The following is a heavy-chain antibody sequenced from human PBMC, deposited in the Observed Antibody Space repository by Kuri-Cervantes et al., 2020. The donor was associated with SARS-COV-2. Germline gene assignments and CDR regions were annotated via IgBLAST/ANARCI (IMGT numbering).Heavy chain of an antibody. CDR2: IYYSGST. CDR1: GGSISSYY. D-gene: IGHD3-10*01. J-gene: IGHJ6*02. Sequence: SETLSLTCTVSGGSISSYYWSWIRQPPGKGLEWIGYIYYSGSTNYNPSLKSRVTISVDTSKNQFSLKLSSVTAADTAVYYCATSYGGSGSYYYGVDVWGQGTTVTVSS. V-gene: IGHV4-59*01. CDR3: ATSYGGSGSYYYGVDV.